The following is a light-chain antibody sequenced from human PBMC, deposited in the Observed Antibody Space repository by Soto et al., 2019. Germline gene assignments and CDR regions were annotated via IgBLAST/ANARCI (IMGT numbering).Light chain of an antibody. V-gene: IGKV3-11*01. J-gene: IGKJ5*01. Sequence: DIVLTQSPATLSLSPGERATLSCRASQSVSTYLAVYQQKPGQAPRLLIYDASNRATGIPARFSGSGSGTDFTLTISSLEPEDFAVYQCQQRSSWPSFGQGTRLEI. CDR1: QSVSTY. CDR3: QQRSSWPS. CDR2: DAS.